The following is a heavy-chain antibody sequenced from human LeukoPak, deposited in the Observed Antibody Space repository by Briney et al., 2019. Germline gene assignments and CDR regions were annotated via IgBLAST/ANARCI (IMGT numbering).Heavy chain of an antibody. CDR3: ARGRNYALDV. Sequence: TSQTLSLTCAISGDSVSSSGIAWHRIRQSPSRGLEWLGRAYCRSKCYNDYAVSVKSRITINPDTSKNQFSLQLNSVTPEDTAVYYCARGRNYALDVWGQGTTVTVSS. V-gene: IGHV6-1*01. J-gene: IGHJ6*02. CDR2: AYCRSKCYN. CDR1: GDSVSSSGIA.